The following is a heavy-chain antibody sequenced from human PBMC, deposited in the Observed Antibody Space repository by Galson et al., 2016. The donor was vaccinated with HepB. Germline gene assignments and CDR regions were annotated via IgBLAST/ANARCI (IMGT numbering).Heavy chain of an antibody. CDR3: ARGFWFGLGRKYGMDV. D-gene: IGHD3-10*01. J-gene: IGHJ6*02. CDR1: GFTFSSYS. CDR2: FPGIINPI. Sequence: SLRLSCAASGFTFSSYSMNWVRQPPGKGLGWVSSFPGIINPIFYADSVKGRFTISRENAKNSLFLQMKSLRDEDTAVYYCARGFWFGLGRKYGMDVWGQGTTVTVSS. V-gene: IGHV3-48*02.